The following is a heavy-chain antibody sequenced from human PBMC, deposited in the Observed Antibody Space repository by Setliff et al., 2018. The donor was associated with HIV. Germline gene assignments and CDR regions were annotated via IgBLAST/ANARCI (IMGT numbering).Heavy chain of an antibody. J-gene: IGHJ4*02. V-gene: IGHV4-59*01. D-gene: IGHD3-10*01. Sequence: SETLSLTCAVSGGSISSYYWSWIRQSPENGLEWIGYIYQSGITSYNPSLKSRVTMSMDMSKNLFSLNLSSVTAADSAVYYCARIAWKQGAVGSFCDYWGQGGLVTVSS. CDR3: ARIAWKQGAVGSFCDY. CDR2: IYQSGIT. CDR1: GGSISSYY.